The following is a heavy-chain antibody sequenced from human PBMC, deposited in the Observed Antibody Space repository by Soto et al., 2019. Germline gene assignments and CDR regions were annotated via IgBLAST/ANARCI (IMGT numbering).Heavy chain of an antibody. CDR3: ARRGYSSSWYRWSRGSNYYGMDV. CDR2: IDPSDSYT. Sequence: PGESLKISCKGSGYSFTSYWISWVRQMPGKGLEWMGRIDPSDSYTNYSPSFQGHVTISADKSISTAYLQWSSLKASDTAMYYCARRGYSSSWYRWSRGSNYYGMDVWGQGTTVTVYS. D-gene: IGHD6-13*01. CDR1: GYSFTSYW. J-gene: IGHJ6*02. V-gene: IGHV5-10-1*01.